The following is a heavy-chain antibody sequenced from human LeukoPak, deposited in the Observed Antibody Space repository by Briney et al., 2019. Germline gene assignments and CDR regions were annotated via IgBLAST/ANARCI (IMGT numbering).Heavy chain of an antibody. CDR1: GYTFTGYY. CDR3: ARTPRDYSNSHDY. D-gene: IGHD4-11*01. CDR2: INPNSGGT. J-gene: IGHJ4*02. V-gene: IGHV1-2*02. Sequence: GASVKVSCKASGYTFTGYYMHWVRQAPGQGLEWMGWINPNSGGTNYAQKFQGRVTMTRDTSISTAYMELSRLRSDDTAVYYCARTPRDYSNSHDYWGQGTLVTVSS.